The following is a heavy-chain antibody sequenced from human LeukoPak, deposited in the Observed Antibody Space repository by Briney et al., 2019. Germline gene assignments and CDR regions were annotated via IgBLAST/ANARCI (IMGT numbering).Heavy chain of an antibody. CDR2: ISRGGNTI. J-gene: IGHJ3*02. D-gene: IGHD3-22*01. CDR3: ARDLFPRDYYDSSAGGI. V-gene: IGHV3-11*04. CDR1: GFTLSDYY. Sequence: GGSLRLSCAASGFTLSDYYMSWIRQAPGKGLEWVSYISRGGNTIYYAGSVKGRFTISRDNAKNSLYLQMNSLRAEDTAVYYCARDLFPRDYYDSSAGGIWGQGTMVTVSS.